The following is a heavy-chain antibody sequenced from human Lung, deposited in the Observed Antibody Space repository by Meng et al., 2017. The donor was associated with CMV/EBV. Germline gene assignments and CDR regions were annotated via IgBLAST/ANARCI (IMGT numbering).Heavy chain of an antibody. CDR1: GYTFTSYD. Sequence: ASXXVSCKASGYTFTSYDINWVRQATGQGLEWMGWMNPNSGNTGYAQKFQGRVTMTRNTSISTAYMELSSLRSEDTAVYYCARNPYSSPGPPSPHVHYYYYGMDVWGQGTTVTVSS. CDR2: MNPNSGNT. D-gene: IGHD6-13*01. J-gene: IGHJ6*01. CDR3: ARNPYSSPGPPSPHVHYYYYGMDV. V-gene: IGHV1-8*01.